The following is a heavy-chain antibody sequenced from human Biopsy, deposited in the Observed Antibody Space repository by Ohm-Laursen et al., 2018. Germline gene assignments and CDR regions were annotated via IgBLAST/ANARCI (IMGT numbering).Heavy chain of an antibody. CDR2: IYYSGST. Sequence: TLSLTCTASGGPISSDYWSWIRQTPGKGLEWIGYIYYSGSTNYNPSLKSRVTISVDTSKNQLSLRLNSVTAADTAVYYCARATNSTGWPYYYFYGMDVWGQGTTVTVSS. D-gene: IGHD2/OR15-2a*01. V-gene: IGHV4-59*01. CDR1: GGPISSDY. CDR3: ARATNSTGWPYYYFYGMDV. J-gene: IGHJ6*02.